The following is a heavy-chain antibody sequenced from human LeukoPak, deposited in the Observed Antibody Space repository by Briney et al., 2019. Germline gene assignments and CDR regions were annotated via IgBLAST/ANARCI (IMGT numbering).Heavy chain of an antibody. V-gene: IGHV4-39*07. J-gene: IGHJ4*02. CDR1: GGSISSGSYY. Sequence: SETLSLTCTVSGGSISSGSYYWGWIRQPPGKGLEWIGSIYHSGSTYYNPSLKSRVTISVDTSKNQFSLKLSSVTAADTAVYYCARDPEYYYDSSQGFYWGQGTLVTVSS. D-gene: IGHD3-22*01. CDR2: IYHSGST. CDR3: ARDPEYYYDSSQGFY.